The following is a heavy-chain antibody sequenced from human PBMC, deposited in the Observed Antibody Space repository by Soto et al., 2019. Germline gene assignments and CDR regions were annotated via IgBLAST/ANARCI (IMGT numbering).Heavy chain of an antibody. Sequence: TLSLTCAVSGGSISSSNWWSWVRQPPGKGLEWIGEIYHSGSTNYNPSLKSRVTISVDKSKNQFSLKLSSVTAADTAVYYCARDSVGYHYYYGMDVWGQGTTVTVSS. V-gene: IGHV4-4*02. CDR1: GGSISSSNW. D-gene: IGHD3-22*01. CDR2: IYHSGST. CDR3: ARDSVGYHYYYGMDV. J-gene: IGHJ6*02.